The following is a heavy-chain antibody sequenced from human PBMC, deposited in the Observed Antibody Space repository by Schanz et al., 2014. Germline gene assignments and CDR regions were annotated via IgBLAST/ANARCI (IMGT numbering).Heavy chain of an antibody. CDR1: GFTLSSYA. D-gene: IGHD2-15*01. J-gene: IGHJ4*02. V-gene: IGHV3-30-3*01. Sequence: QAQLLQFGGGVVQPGRSLRLSCAAYGFTLSSYAMHWVRQAPGKGLEWVAVISYDGSNKYYADSVKGRFTISRDNSKNTLYLQMNTLRAEDTAVYYCARDRGYCSGGSCLTFDYWGQGTLVTVSS. CDR2: ISYDGSNK. CDR3: ARDRGYCSGGSCLTFDY.